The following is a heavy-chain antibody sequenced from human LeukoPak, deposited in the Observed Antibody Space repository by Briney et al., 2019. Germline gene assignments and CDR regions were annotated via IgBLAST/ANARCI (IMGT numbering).Heavy chain of an antibody. CDR1: GYTFTSYY. CDR3: ARVGYYYDSSGYYNY. V-gene: IGHV1-46*03. J-gene: IGHJ4*02. Sequence: ASVRVSXKASGYTFTSYYMHWVRQAPGQGLEWIGIINPSGGSTSYAQKFQGRVTMTRDTSTSTVYMEPSSLRSEDTAVYYCARVGYYYDSSGYYNYWGQGTLVTVSS. D-gene: IGHD3-22*01. CDR2: INPSGGST.